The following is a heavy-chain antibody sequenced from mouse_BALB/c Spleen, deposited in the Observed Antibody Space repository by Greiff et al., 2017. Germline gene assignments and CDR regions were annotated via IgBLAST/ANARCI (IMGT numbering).Heavy chain of an antibody. Sequence: EVQLQQSGAELVKPGASVKLSCTASGFNIKDTYMHWVKQRPEQGLEWIGRIDPANGNTKYDPKFQGKATITADTSSNTAYLQLSSLTSEDTAVYYCAPYDSFAYWGQGTLVTVSA. CDR2: IDPANGNT. J-gene: IGHJ3*01. CDR1: GFNIKDTY. D-gene: IGHD2-4*01. V-gene: IGHV14-3*02. CDR3: APYDSFAY.